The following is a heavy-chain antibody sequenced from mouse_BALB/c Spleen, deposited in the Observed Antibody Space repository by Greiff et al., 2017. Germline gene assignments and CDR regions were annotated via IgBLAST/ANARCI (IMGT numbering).Heavy chain of an antibody. V-gene: IGHV1S137*01. D-gene: IGHD1-1*01. J-gene: IGHJ2*01. CDR3: ARSEYYGREYYFDY. CDR1: GYTFTDYA. Sequence: QVQLQQSGAELVRPGVSVKISCKGSGYTFTDYAMHWVKQSHAKSLEWIGVISTYYGDASYNQKFKGKATMTVDKSSSTAYMELARLTSEDSAIYYCARSEYYGREYYFDYWGQGTTLTVSS. CDR2: ISTYYGDA.